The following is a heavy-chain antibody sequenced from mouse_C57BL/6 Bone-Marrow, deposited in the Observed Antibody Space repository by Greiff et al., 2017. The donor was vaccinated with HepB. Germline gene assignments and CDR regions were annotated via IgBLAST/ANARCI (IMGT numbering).Heavy chain of an antibody. D-gene: IGHD2-4*01. J-gene: IGHJ4*01. CDR2: IYPGSGST. CDR3: ARTLFYYDYDVAMDY. Sequence: QVQLKQPGAELVKPGASVKMSCKASGYTFTSYWITWVKQRPGQGLEWIGDIYPGSGSTNYNEKFKSKATLTVDTSSSTAYMQLSSLTSEDSAVYYCARTLFYYDYDVAMDYWGQGTSVTVSS. V-gene: IGHV1-55*01. CDR1: GYTFTSYW.